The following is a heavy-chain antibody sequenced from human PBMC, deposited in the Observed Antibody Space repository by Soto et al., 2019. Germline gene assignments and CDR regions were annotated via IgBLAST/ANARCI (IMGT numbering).Heavy chain of an antibody. CDR2: MNPDSGNT. J-gene: IGHJ5*02. Sequence: QVQLVQSGAEVKKPGASVKVSCKASGYTFTNYDIHWVRQATGQGLEWMGWMNPDSGNTGQSKQFQGRVTMTRDTSISTAYMEMSSLRSEDTAVYCCARGRFRRTRFDPWGQGTLVTVSS. D-gene: IGHD3-16*01. CDR1: GYTFTNYD. CDR3: ARGRFRRTRFDP. V-gene: IGHV1-8*01.